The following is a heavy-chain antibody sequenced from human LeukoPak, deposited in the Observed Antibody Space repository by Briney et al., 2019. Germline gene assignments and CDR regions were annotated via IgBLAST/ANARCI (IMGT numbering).Heavy chain of an antibody. CDR1: GFTFSSYS. CDR2: ISSSSSTI. V-gene: IGHV3-48*01. CDR3: ARAGAYYDILTGYPNDAFDI. Sequence: GGSLRLSCAASGFTFSSYSMNWVRQAPGKGLEWVSYISSSSSTIYYADSVKGRFTISRDNAKNSLYLQMNSLRAEDTAVYYCARAGAYYDILTGYPNDAFDIWGQGTMVTVSS. J-gene: IGHJ3*02. D-gene: IGHD3-9*01.